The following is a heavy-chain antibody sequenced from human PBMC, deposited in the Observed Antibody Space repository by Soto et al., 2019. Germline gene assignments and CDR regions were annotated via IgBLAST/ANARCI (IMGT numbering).Heavy chain of an antibody. CDR2: IYPGDSDT. D-gene: IGHD1-26*01. J-gene: IGHJ4*02. CDR1: GYSFASHW. Sequence: GESLKISCKGSGYSFASHWVAWVRQMPEKGLEWIGTIYPGDSDTKYSSAFRGHVTISADTSVSTAYLQWRSLEAADSAIYYCARYSGSYWHYLDFWGQGTLVTVSS. CDR3: ARYSGSYWHYLDF. V-gene: IGHV5-51*01.